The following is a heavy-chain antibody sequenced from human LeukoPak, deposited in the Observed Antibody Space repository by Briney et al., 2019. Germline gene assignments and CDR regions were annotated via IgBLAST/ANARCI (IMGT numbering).Heavy chain of an antibody. CDR1: GYTFTSYG. J-gene: IGHJ5*02. CDR3: ARDTNWNDGLDWFDP. V-gene: IGHV1-18*01. CDR2: ISAYSGNP. D-gene: IGHD1-1*01. Sequence: GASVKLSCKAPGYTFTSYGISWVRQAPGQGLEWMGWISAYSGNPNYAQKLQGRVTMTTDTSTRTAYMELRSLRSDDTAVYYCARDTNWNDGLDWFDPWGQGTLVTVSS.